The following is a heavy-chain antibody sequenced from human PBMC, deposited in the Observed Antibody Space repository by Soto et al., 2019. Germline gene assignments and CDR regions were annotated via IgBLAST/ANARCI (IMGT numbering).Heavy chain of an antibody. J-gene: IGHJ4*02. D-gene: IGHD3-22*01. CDR3: ARGSYYYDSSGYLLFDY. CDR1: GFTFDDYG. V-gene: IGHV3-20*01. CDR2: INWNGGST. Sequence: EVQLVESGGGVVRPGGSLRLSCAASGFTFDDYGMSWVRQAPGKGLEWVSGINWNGGSTGYADSVKGRFTISRDNAKNSLYLQMNSLRAEDTALYHCARGSYYYDSSGYLLFDYWGQGTLVTVSS.